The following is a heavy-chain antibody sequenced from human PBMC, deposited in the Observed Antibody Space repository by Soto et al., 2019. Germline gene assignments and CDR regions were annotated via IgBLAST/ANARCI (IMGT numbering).Heavy chain of an antibody. Sequence: QLQLQESGPGLVKPSETLSLTCTVSGGSISSSSYYWGWIRQPPGKGLEWIGSIYYSGSTYYNPSLKSRVTISVDTSKNQFSLKLSSVTAADTAVYYCARLYYYGSGSRGVHFDYWGQGTLVTVSS. CDR3: ARLYYYGSGSRGVHFDY. V-gene: IGHV4-39*01. CDR2: IYYSGST. D-gene: IGHD3-10*01. J-gene: IGHJ4*02. CDR1: GGSISSSSYY.